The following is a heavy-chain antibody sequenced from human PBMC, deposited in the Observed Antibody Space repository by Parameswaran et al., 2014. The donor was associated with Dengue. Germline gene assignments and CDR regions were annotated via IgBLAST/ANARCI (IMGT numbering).Heavy chain of an antibody. CDR3: ARQGVVAASDY. D-gene: IGHD1-26*01. Sequence: ASETLSLTCTVSGGSINSSSYYWGWTRQTPGKGLEWIGTIYYDGTTYYRPSLKSRVTMSVDTSKNHFSLNLNSVTAADTAVYYCARQGVVAASDYWGQGTLVTVSS. CDR2: IYYDGTT. CDR1: GGSINSSSYY. J-gene: IGHJ4*02. V-gene: IGHV4-39*01.